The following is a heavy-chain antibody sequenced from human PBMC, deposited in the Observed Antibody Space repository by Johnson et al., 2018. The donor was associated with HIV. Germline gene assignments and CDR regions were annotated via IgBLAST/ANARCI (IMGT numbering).Heavy chain of an antibody. D-gene: IGHD2-8*02. CDR3: ARDVIVLVVYAKVGAFDI. V-gene: IGHV3-9*01. Sequence: LVESGGGLVQPGGSLRLSCGASGFTFSDHWMQWVRQAPGKGLEWVSGISWNSGSIGYADSVKGRFTISRDNAKNSLYLQMNSLRAEDTALYYCARDVIVLVVYAKVGAFDIWGQGTMVTVSS. CDR1: GFTFSDHW. CDR2: ISWNSGSI. J-gene: IGHJ3*02.